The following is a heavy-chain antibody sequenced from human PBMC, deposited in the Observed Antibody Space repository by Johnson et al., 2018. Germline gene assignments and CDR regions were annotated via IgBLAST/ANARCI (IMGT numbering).Heavy chain of an antibody. CDR3: TWEVPLGSFGR. CDR2: SRSKPNHYAT. J-gene: IGHJ3*01. CDR1: GFTLSGSA. V-gene: IGHV3-73*01. D-gene: IGHD1-26*01. Sequence: VQLVQSGGGLVQPGGSLKLSCAVSGFTLSGSAMHWVRQASGKGLEWLGRSRSKPNHYATTYAASVKGRFTISRDYSRNMVYLQMSSLRVEDTAVYYCTWEVPLGSFGRWGQGTMV.